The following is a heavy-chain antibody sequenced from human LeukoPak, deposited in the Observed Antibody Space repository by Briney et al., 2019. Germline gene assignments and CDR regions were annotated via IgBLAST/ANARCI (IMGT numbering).Heavy chain of an antibody. Sequence: ASETLSLTCTVSGGSISSHHWSWLRQPPGKGLEWIGYISSIGSTNYNPSLKSRVTISVDTSKNQFSLKLTSVTAADTAVYFCARDPTTVTKGLDIWGQGTMVTVSS. V-gene: IGHV4-59*11. J-gene: IGHJ3*02. CDR3: ARDPTTVTKGLDI. CDR1: GGSISSHH. D-gene: IGHD4-17*01. CDR2: ISSIGST.